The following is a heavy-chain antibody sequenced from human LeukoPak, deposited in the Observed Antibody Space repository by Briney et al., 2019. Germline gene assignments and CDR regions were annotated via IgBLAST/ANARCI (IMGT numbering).Heavy chain of an antibody. D-gene: IGHD3-10*01. CDR2: INPNSGGT. V-gene: IGHV1-2*02. J-gene: IGHJ4*02. Sequence: GASVKVSCKASGYTFTGYYMHWVRQAPGQGLEWMGWINPNSGGTNYAQKSQGRVTMTRDTSISTAYMELSRLRSDDTAVYYCARESVRGVIQGNFDYWGQGALVTVSS. CDR3: ARESVRGVIQGNFDY. CDR1: GYTFTGYY.